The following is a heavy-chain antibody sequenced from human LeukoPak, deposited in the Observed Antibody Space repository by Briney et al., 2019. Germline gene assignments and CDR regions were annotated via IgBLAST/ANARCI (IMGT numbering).Heavy chain of an antibody. Sequence: GRSLRLSCAASGFTFSSYAMHWVRQAPGKGLEWVAVISYDGSNKYYADSVKGRFTISRDNSKNTLYLQMNSLRAEDTAVYYCASGSIYEPSIDYWGQGTLVTVSS. CDR3: ASGSIYEPSIDY. CDR2: ISYDGSNK. D-gene: IGHD2-2*02. CDR1: GFTFSSYA. J-gene: IGHJ4*02. V-gene: IGHV3-30-3*01.